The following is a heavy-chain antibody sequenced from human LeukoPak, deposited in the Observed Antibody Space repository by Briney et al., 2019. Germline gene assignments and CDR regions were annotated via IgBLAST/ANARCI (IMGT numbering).Heavy chain of an antibody. Sequence: ASVKVSCKASGYTFTCYYMHWVRQAPGQGLEWMGIINPSGGSTSYAQKFQGRVTMTRDTSTSTVYMELSSLRSEDTAVYYCARDRYDRADAFDIWGQGTMVTVSS. CDR3: ARDRYDRADAFDI. V-gene: IGHV1-46*01. CDR1: GYTFTCYY. J-gene: IGHJ3*02. CDR2: INPSGGST. D-gene: IGHD3-16*02.